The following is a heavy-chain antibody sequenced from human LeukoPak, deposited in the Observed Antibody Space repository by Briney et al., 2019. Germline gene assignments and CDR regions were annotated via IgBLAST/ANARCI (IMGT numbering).Heavy chain of an antibody. CDR3: ARHRRLYYYDSSGYYRGFLDY. CDR2: INHSGST. Sequence: SETLSLTCAVYGGSFSGYYWSWIRQPPGKGLEWIGEINHSGSTNYNPSLKSRVTISVDTSKNQFSLKLSSVTAADTAVYYCARHRRLYYYDSSGYYRGFLDYWGQGTLVTVSS. D-gene: IGHD3-22*01. J-gene: IGHJ4*02. CDR1: GGSFSGYY. V-gene: IGHV4-34*01.